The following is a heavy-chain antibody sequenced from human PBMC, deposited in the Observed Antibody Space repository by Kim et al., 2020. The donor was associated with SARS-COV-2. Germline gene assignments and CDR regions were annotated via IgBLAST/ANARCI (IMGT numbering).Heavy chain of an antibody. Sequence: GGSLRLSCAASRFTFSSYWMSWVRQAPGKGLEWVANIKQDGSEKYYVDSVKGRFTISRDNAKNSLYLQMNSLRAEDTALYYCASNRGPFSGYAPLAYWGQGTLVTVSS. CDR2: IKQDGSEK. CDR3: ASNRGPFSGYAPLAY. V-gene: IGHV3-7*01. D-gene: IGHD6-25*01. J-gene: IGHJ4*02. CDR1: RFTFSSYW.